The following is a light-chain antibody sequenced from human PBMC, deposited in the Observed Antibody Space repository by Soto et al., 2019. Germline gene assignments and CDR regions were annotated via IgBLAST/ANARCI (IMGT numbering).Light chain of an antibody. CDR2: AAS. CDR1: QGIRND. J-gene: IGKJ1*01. Sequence: AIPMTQSPSSLSASVGDRVTITCRASQGIRNDLGWYQQKPGKAPNLLIYAASSLQSGVPSRFSGSGSGTDFTLTISSLQPEDFATYYCLQDYNHPRTFGQGTKVEIK. CDR3: LQDYNHPRT. V-gene: IGKV1-6*01.